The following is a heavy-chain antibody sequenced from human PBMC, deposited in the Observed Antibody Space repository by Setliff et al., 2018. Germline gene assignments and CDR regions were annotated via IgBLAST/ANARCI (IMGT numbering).Heavy chain of an antibody. D-gene: IGHD3-3*01. CDR2: IYYSGST. V-gene: IGHV4-59*08. CDR1: GGSISSYY. CDR3: ARGGYYNFWSGYYSTQYYYYGMDV. Sequence: SETLSLTCTVSGGSISSYYWSWIRQSPGKGLEWIGYIYYSGSTNYNPSLKSRVTISVDTSKNQFSLKLSSVTAADTAVYYCARGGYYNFWSGYYSTQYYYYGMDVWGQGTTVTVSS. J-gene: IGHJ6*02.